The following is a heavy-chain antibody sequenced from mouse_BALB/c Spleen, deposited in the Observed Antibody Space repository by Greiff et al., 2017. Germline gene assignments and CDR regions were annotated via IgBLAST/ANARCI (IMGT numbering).Heavy chain of an antibody. CDR3: AKEGASYAMDY. CDR1: GYTFTSYW. J-gene: IGHJ4*01. CDR2: IYPGDGDT. D-gene: IGHD6-1*01. V-gene: IGHV1-87*01. Sequence: QVQLKESGAELARPGASVKLSCKASGYTFTSYWMQWVKQRPGQGLEWIGAIYPGDGDTRYTQKFKGKATLTADKSSSTAYMQLSSLASEDSAVYYCAKEGASYAMDYWGQGTSVTVSS.